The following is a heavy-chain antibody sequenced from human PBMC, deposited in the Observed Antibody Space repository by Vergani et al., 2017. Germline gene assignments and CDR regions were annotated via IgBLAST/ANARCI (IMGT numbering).Heavy chain of an antibody. CDR3: ARMGDCSSTSCYGGFDY. CDR1: GFTFSDYY. Sequence: VQLLESGGGLVQPGGSLRLSCAASGFTFSDYYMSWIRQAPGKGLEWVSYISSSGSTIYYADSVKGRFTISRDNAKNSLYMQMNSLRAEDTAVYYCARMGDCSSTSCYGGFDYWGQGTLVTVSS. CDR2: ISSSGSTI. D-gene: IGHD2-2*01. J-gene: IGHJ4*02. V-gene: IGHV3-11*01.